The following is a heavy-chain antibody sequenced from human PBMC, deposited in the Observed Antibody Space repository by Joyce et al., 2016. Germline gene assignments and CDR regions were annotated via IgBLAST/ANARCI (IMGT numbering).Heavy chain of an antibody. CDR2: ITQDGSAT. Sequence: CAASGFTFGDYWIDWVRQAPGKGLGWVATITQDGSATYYVDSVEGRFTISRDNAKNSLYLQMNSLTADDTAVYYCARDVRFGYFDYWGQGTLVLVSS. J-gene: IGHJ4*02. CDR3: ARDVRFGYFDY. V-gene: IGHV3-7*01. D-gene: IGHD3-16*01. CDR1: GFTFGDYW.